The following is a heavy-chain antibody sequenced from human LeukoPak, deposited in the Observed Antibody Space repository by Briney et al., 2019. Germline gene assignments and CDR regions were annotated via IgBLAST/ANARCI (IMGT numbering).Heavy chain of an antibody. J-gene: IGHJ4*02. D-gene: IGHD4-17*01. CDR1: GCTFSSYA. CDR3: AKPGDYGDYFNY. V-gene: IGHV3-23*01. Sequence: GGSLRLSCAASGCTFSSYAMSWVRQAPGKGLEWVSAISGSGGSTYYADSVRGRFTISRDNSKNTLYLQMNSLRAEDTAVYYCAKPGDYGDYFNYWGQGTLVTVSS. CDR2: ISGSGGST.